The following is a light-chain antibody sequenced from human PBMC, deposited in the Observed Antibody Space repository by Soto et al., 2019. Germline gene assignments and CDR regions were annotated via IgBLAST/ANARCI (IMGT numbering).Light chain of an antibody. CDR1: ERVSSY. CDR3: CRYHNWPRT. V-gene: IGKV3D-15*01. CDR2: GTS. J-gene: IGKJ1*01. Sequence: RVMPQSPATLSVSPRERATLSCRASERVSSYVAWYQQKPGQAPRLLLFGTSTRAMGIPARFRGSGSGTEVTLTMSNQQSEDGALYYGCRYHNWPRTFGQAKKVDI.